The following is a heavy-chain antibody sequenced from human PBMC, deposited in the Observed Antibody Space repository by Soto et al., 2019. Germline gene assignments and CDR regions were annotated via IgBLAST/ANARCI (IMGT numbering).Heavy chain of an antibody. Sequence: PSETLSLTCAVYGGSFSGYYWSRIRQPPGKGLEWIGEINHSGSTNYNPSLKSRVTISVDTSKNQFSLKLSSVTAADTAVYYCARLRGEYDILTGYYKGFDYWGQGTLVTVSS. D-gene: IGHD3-9*01. CDR1: GGSFSGYY. J-gene: IGHJ4*02. V-gene: IGHV4-34*01. CDR3: ARLRGEYDILTGYYKGFDY. CDR2: INHSGST.